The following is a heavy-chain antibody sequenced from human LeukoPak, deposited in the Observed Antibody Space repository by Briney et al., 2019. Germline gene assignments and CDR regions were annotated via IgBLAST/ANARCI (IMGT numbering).Heavy chain of an antibody. D-gene: IGHD6-6*01. J-gene: IGHJ4*02. V-gene: IGHV3-21*01. CDR2: ISSSSSYI. Sequence: GGSLRLSCAASGFTFSSYSMNWVRQAPGKGLEWVSSISSSSSYIYYADSVKGRFTISRDNAKNSLYLQTNSLRAEDTAVYYCARESYSSSFALDYWGQGTLVTVSS. CDR1: GFTFSSYS. CDR3: ARESYSSSFALDY.